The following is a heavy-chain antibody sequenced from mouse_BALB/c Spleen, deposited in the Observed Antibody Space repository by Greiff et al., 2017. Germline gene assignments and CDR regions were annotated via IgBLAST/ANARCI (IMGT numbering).Heavy chain of an antibody. V-gene: IGHV1-84*02. J-gene: IGHJ1*01. D-gene: IGHD2-4*01. CDR1: GYIFTDYF. CDR3: ARASYDYDWYFEV. Sequence: QVQLQQSGPELGEPGASVKISCKASGYIFTDYFINRVKQKPGQGLEWIGWIYPGSGNTKYNEKFKGKATLTVDTSSRTAYMQLSSLTSEDTAIYSCARASYDYDWYFEVRGAGTTGTVSS. CDR2: IYPGSGNT.